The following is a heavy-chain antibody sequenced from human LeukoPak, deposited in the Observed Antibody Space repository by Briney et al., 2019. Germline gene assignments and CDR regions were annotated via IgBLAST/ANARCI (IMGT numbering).Heavy chain of an antibody. V-gene: IGHV3-7*01. Sequence: ETLSLTCAVYSGSFSGYYWSWIRQPPGKGLEWVANIKQDGSEKYYVDSVKGRFTISRDNAKNSLYLQMNSLRAEDTAVYYCARHSYGLFYYYYYYMDVWGKGTTVTVSS. CDR3: ARHSYGLFYYYYYYMDV. CDR1: SGSFSGYY. CDR2: IKQDGSEK. D-gene: IGHD5-18*01. J-gene: IGHJ6*03.